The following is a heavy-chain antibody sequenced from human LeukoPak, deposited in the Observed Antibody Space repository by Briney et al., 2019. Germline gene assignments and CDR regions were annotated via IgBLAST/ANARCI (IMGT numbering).Heavy chain of an antibody. CDR1: GFTFDDYG. Sequence: GGSLRLSCAASGFTFDDYGMSWVRQRPGKRLEWVSGINWNGRSTGYADSVEGRFTISRDNAKHSSDLQMNSLRAEDTAVYYCARGYDFWSGYPLGAFDIWGQGTMVTVSS. V-gene: IGHV3-20*04. CDR2: INWNGRST. CDR3: ARGYDFWSGYPLGAFDI. J-gene: IGHJ3*02. D-gene: IGHD3-3*01.